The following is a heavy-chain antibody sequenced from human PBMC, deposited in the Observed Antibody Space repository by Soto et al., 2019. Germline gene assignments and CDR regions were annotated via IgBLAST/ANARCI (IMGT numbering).Heavy chain of an antibody. J-gene: IGHJ6*02. D-gene: IGHD2-21*02. CDR1: GCSVNIDHYH. V-gene: IGHV4-30-4*01. Sequence: QVQLQELGPGLVKPSQTLSLTCTVSGCSVNIDHYHWPWIRQTPGKGLEWFGYIHYTGSISYNPPPPSRLTLSEDTSKNQFTLKRNSVTAADTAVYFCAREDDGRDRDYYCLEVWGQGTTVTVSS. CDR3: AREDDGRDRDYYCLEV. CDR2: IHYTGSI.